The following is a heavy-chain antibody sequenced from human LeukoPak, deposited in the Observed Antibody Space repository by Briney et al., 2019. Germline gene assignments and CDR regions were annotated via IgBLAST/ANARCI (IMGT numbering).Heavy chain of an antibody. J-gene: IGHJ3*02. CDR2: INPNNGGT. Sequence: VASVKVSCKASGYTFTGYYIHWVRQAPGQGLEWMGRINPNNGGTNYAQKFQGRVTMTRDMSMSTAYMELSRLRSVDTAVYYCAGEDNSSGYRPFDSWGQGTMVTVPS. V-gene: IGHV1-2*06. D-gene: IGHD3-22*01. CDR1: GYTFTGYY. CDR3: AGEDNSSGYRPFDS.